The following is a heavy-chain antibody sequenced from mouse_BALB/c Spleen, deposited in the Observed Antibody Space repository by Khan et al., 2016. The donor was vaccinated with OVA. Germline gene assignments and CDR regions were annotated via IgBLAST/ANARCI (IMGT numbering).Heavy chain of an antibody. J-gene: IGHJ2*01. CDR3: ARNREADYFDY. V-gene: IGHV2-9*02. Sequence: QVQLKESGPGLVAPSQSLSITCTVSGFSLTSYGIHWVRQPPGKGLEWLGIICARGSTNYNSSLLSRLSIIKDNSRCQVFLKMNSLQTDDTAMYFCARNREADYFDYWGQGTTLTVSS. CDR1: GFSLTSYG. CDR2: ICARGST.